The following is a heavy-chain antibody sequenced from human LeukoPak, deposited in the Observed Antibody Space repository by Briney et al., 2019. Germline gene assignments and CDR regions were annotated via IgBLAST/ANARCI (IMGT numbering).Heavy chain of an antibody. J-gene: IGHJ6*03. Sequence: SETLSLTCTVSGGSISSYYWSWIRQPAGKGLEWIWRIYTSGSTNYNPSLKSRVTMSVDTSKNQFSLKLSSVTAADTAVYYCAGTPVVPAAIDYYYYYMDVWGKGTTVTVSS. CDR1: GGSISSYY. D-gene: IGHD2-2*01. CDR2: IYTSGST. CDR3: AGTPVVPAAIDYYYYYMDV. V-gene: IGHV4-4*07.